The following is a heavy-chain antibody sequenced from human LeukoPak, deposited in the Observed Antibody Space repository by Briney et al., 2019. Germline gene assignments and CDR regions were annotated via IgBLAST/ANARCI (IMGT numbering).Heavy chain of an antibody. D-gene: IGHD5-12*01. Sequence: ASVKVSCKASGYTFTDYYMHWVRQAPGQGLEWMGWINPDSGGTNYAQSFQGRVTMTRDTSISTAYMELSRLRSDDTAVYYCARDLRGYSGYYFDYWGQGTLVTVSS. CDR3: ARDLRGYSGYYFDY. V-gene: IGHV1-2*02. CDR2: INPDSGGT. CDR1: GYTFTDYY. J-gene: IGHJ4*02.